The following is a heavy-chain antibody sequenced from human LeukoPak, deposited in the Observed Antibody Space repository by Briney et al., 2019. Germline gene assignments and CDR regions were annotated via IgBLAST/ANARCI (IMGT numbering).Heavy chain of an antibody. D-gene: IGHD3-10*01. CDR3: ARHGSVRSPLGP. J-gene: IGHJ5*02. V-gene: IGHV4-4*09. Sequence: PSETPSLTCTVSGGSISSYYWSWIRQPPGKGLEWIGYIYATGSTNYNPPLKSRVTISVDTSKNQFSLNLRSVTAADTAVYYCARHGSVRSPLGPWGQGTLVTVSS. CDR2: IYATGST. CDR1: GGSISSYY.